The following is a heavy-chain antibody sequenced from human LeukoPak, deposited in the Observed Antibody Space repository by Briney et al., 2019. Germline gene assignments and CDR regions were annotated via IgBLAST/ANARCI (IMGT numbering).Heavy chain of an antibody. V-gene: IGHV1-69*04. CDR1: GGTFSSYA. D-gene: IGHD1-26*01. CDR2: IIPILGIA. Sequence: SVKVSCKASGGTFSSYAISWVRQAPGQGLECMGRIIPILGIANYAQKFQGRVTITADKSTSTAYTELSSLRSEDTAVYYCAGYLVGAMAAFDIWGQGTMVTVSS. CDR3: AGYLVGAMAAFDI. J-gene: IGHJ3*02.